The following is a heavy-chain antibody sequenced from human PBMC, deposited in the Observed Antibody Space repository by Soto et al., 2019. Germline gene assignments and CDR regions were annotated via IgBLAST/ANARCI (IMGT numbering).Heavy chain of an antibody. V-gene: IGHV3-33*01. Sequence: HPGGSLRLSCAASGFTFSSYGMHWVRQAPGKGLEWVGVIWYDGSNKYYADTVKGRFTISRDNSKNTLYLQMNSLRAEDTAVYYCASVDTAMVTGIIKEASFDYWGQGTLVTVSS. CDR3: ASVDTAMVTGIIKEASFDY. J-gene: IGHJ4*02. D-gene: IGHD5-18*01. CDR2: IWYDGSNK. CDR1: GFTFSSYG.